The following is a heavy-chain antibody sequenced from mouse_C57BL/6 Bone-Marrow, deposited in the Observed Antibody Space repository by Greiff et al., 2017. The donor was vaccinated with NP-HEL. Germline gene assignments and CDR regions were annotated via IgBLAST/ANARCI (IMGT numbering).Heavy chain of an antibody. V-gene: IGHV1-9*01. D-gene: IGHD2-4*01. Sequence: VKLMESGAELMKPGASVKLSCKATGYTFTGYWIEWVKQRPGHGLEWIGEILPGSGSTNYNEKFKGKATFTADTSSITAYMQLSSLTTEDSAIYYCARSWGLRLDYYAMDYWGQGTSVTVSS. CDR1: GYTFTGYW. CDR2: ILPGSGST. J-gene: IGHJ4*01. CDR3: ARSWGLRLDYYAMDY.